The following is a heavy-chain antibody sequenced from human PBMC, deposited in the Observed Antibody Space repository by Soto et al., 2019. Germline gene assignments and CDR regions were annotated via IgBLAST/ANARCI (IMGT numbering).Heavy chain of an antibody. V-gene: IGHV1-58*01. Sequence: SVKVSCKASGFTFTSSAVQWVRQARGQRLEWIGWIVVGSGNTNYAQKFQERVTITRDMSTSTAYMELSSLRSEDTAVYYCAALGGAIAAATDDAFDIWGQGTMVTVSS. D-gene: IGHD6-13*01. CDR2: IVVGSGNT. J-gene: IGHJ3*02. CDR1: GFTFTSSA. CDR3: AALGGAIAAATDDAFDI.